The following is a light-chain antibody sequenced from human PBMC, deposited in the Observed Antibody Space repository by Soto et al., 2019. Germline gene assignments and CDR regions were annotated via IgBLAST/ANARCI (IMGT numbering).Light chain of an antibody. Sequence: QSVLTQPPSVSAAPGQKVTIYCSGSSSDIGSNFVSWYQQLPGTAPKLLIYEDNKRPSGIPDRFSGSKSGTSATLGITGLQTGDEADYYCGTWDSRLSAVFGGGTKVTV. CDR2: EDN. CDR1: SSDIGSNF. CDR3: GTWDSRLSAV. V-gene: IGLV1-51*01. J-gene: IGLJ2*01.